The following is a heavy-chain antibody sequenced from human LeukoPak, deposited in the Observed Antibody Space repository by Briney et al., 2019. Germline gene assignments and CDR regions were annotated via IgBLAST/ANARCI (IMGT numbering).Heavy chain of an antibody. Sequence: GGSLKLSCAASGFTFSSYAMRWVRQAPGKGLEWLSAISGSGGSTYYADLLKGRFTISRDKSKNTLYLQMNSLRAEDTAGYYCAKVSSSVYYYLFGADYWGQGKLVTVSS. D-gene: IGHD3-22*01. J-gene: IGHJ4*02. CDR1: GFTFSSYA. V-gene: IGHV3-23*01. CDR2: ISGSGGST. CDR3: AKVSSSVYYYLFGADY.